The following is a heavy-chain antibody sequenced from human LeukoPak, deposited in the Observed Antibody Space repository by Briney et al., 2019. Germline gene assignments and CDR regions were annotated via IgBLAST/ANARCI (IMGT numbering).Heavy chain of an antibody. V-gene: IGHV3-23*01. CDR2: ISGSGGST. Sequence: PGGSLRLSCAASGFTFSSYAMSWVRQAPGKGLEWVSAISGSGGSTYYADSVKGRFTISRDNSKNTLYLQMNSLRAEDTAVYYCAKSRWVILTGYTAPFDYWGQGTLVTVSS. CDR1: GFTFSSYA. CDR3: AKSRWVILTGYTAPFDY. J-gene: IGHJ4*02. D-gene: IGHD3-9*01.